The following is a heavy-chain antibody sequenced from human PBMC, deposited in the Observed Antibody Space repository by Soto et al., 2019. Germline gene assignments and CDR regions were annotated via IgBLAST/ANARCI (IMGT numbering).Heavy chain of an antibody. D-gene: IGHD4-4*01. Sequence: QVQLQQWGAGLLKPSETLSLTCAVYGGSFSGYYWCWIRQPPGQGLEWIGEINRSGNTNYNPSLKSRVTIPVDTSENQFSLKLSSVTSADTAVYYCARGQRMTTINHLDSWGRGTLVTVSS. V-gene: IGHV4-34*01. CDR3: ARGQRMTTINHLDS. CDR1: GGSFSGYY. J-gene: IGHJ4*02. CDR2: INRSGNT.